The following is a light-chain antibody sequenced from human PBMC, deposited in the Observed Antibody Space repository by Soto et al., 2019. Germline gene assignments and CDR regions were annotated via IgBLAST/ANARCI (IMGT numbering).Light chain of an antibody. J-gene: IGLJ3*02. Sequence: QPVLTQSPSASASLGASVKLTCTQSSGHSNYAIAWHQQQPEKGPRYLMNLNSVGSHTKGDGIPDRYSGYSPGAERYLTISSLESEDEADYCCQTWATCIRVFGGGTKLTVL. CDR3: QTWATCIRV. CDR1: SGHSNYA. CDR2: LNSVGSH. V-gene: IGLV4-69*01.